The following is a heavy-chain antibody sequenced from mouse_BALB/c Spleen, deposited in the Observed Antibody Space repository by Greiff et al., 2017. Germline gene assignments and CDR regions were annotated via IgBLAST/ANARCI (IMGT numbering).Heavy chain of an antibody. J-gene: IGHJ1*01. V-gene: IGHV1-14*01. CDR1: GYTFTSYV. CDR3: ATLNSYWYFDV. Sequence: VQLKESGPELVKPGASVKMSCKASGYTFTSYVMHWVKQKPGQGLEWIGYINPYNDGTKYNEKFKGKATLTSDKSSSTAYMELSSLTSEDSAVYYCATLNSYWYFDVWGAGTTVTVSS. CDR2: INPYNDGT.